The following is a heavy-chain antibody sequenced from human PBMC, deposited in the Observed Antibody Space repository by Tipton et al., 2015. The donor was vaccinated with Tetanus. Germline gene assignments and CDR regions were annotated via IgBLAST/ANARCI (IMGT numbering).Heavy chain of an antibody. D-gene: IGHD3-22*01. CDR2: ISYDGNNK. V-gene: IGHV3-30*04. Sequence: SLRLSCAASGFTFSSYAMHWVRQAPGKGLEWVAVISYDGNNKYYADSVKGRFTISRDNSKNTLYLQMNSLRAEDTAVYYCARPIWVDSYDSSGSPAMDDYWGQGTLVTVSS. CDR1: GFTFSSYA. J-gene: IGHJ4*02. CDR3: ARPIWVDSYDSSGSPAMDDY.